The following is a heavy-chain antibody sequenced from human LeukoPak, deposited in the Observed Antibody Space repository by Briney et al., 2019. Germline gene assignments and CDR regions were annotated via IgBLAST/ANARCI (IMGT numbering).Heavy chain of an antibody. D-gene: IGHD1-14*01. Sequence: SETLSLTCTVSGDSIRNYYWNWIRQPPGKGLEWIGFGHYSGSTYNNPSLKSRVTFSVDTSKNQSSLKLSSVTAADTAVYYCARWGEQTTLQVHAFDIWGQGTMVTVSS. CDR1: GDSIRNYY. J-gene: IGHJ3*02. CDR2: GHYSGST. V-gene: IGHV4-59*01. CDR3: ARWGEQTTLQVHAFDI.